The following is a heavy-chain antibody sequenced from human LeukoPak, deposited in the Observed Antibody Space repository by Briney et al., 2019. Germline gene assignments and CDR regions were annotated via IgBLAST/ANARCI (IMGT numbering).Heavy chain of an antibody. CDR2: ISSSGGST. CDR1: GFTFSSYA. J-gene: IGHJ4*02. D-gene: IGHD1-26*01. CDR3: AKFLGALDS. Sequence: GGSLRLSCAASGFTFSSYAMSWVRQAPGKGLEWVSSISSSGGSTYYADSVKGRFTISRDNSKNTLYLQMISLRAEDTAVYYCAKFLGALDSWGQGTLVTVSS. V-gene: IGHV3-23*01.